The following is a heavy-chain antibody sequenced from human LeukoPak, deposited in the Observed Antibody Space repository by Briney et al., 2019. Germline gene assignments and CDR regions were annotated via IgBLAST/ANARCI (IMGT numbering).Heavy chain of an antibody. Sequence: GGSLRLSCAASGFTFSSYSMNWVRQAPGKGLEWVSYISSSSSTIYYADSVTGRFSISRDNAKNSLSLQMNSLRVDDTAVYYCARNQHWSRDIWGQGILVTVSS. CDR3: ARNQHWSRDI. CDR2: ISSSSSTI. V-gene: IGHV3-48*04. J-gene: IGHJ4*02. CDR1: GFTFSSYS. D-gene: IGHD2-8*02.